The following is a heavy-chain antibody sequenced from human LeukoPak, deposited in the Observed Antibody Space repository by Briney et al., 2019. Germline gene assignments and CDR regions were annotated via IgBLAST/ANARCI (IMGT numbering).Heavy chain of an antibody. J-gene: IGHJ4*02. V-gene: IGHV3-15*01. CDR2: IKNKNTGETT. CDR1: GFSFSTYW. CDR3: TRAIGGGRDPDFDY. D-gene: IGHD2-15*01. Sequence: GGSLRLSCAASGFSFSTYWMSWVRQAPGKGLEWVGRIKNKNTGETTDYAAPVKGRFTISRDDSKNTLYLQMNSLKSEDTAVYYCTRAIGGGRDPDFDYWGQGTLVTVSS.